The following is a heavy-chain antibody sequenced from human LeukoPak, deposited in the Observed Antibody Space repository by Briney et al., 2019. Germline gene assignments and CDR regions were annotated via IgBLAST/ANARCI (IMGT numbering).Heavy chain of an antibody. J-gene: IGHJ5*02. Sequence: GESLKISCKGSGYNFPTYWIGWVRQMPGKGLEWMGIIYPGDSDTRYSPSFQGQVTISADKSISTAYLQWSSLKASDTAMYYCARLGSGWSGEPNWFDPWGQGTLVTVSS. CDR2: IYPGDSDT. V-gene: IGHV5-51*01. CDR3: ARLGSGWSGEPNWFDP. CDR1: GYNFPTYW. D-gene: IGHD6-19*01.